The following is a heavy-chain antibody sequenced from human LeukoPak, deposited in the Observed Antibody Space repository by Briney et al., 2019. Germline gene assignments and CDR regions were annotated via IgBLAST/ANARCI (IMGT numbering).Heavy chain of an antibody. Sequence: ASVKASCKASGYTFTSNGISWVRQAPGQGLEWMGWISAYNGNTNYAQKFQGRVTMTTDTSTGTAYMEVRSLRSDDTAVYYCTRDLGVDTTMIFFDYWGQGSLVTVSS. CDR3: TRDLGVDTTMIFFDY. CDR1: GYTFTSNG. D-gene: IGHD5-18*01. CDR2: ISAYNGNT. V-gene: IGHV1-18*01. J-gene: IGHJ4*02.